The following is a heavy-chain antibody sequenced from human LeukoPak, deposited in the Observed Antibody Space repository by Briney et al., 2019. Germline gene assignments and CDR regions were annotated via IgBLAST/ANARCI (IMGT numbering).Heavy chain of an antibody. CDR2: IYHSGST. J-gene: IGHJ1*01. Sequence: SETLSLTCAVSGCSISSSNWWSWVRQPPGKGLEWIGEIYHSGSTNYNPSLKSRVTISVDKSKNQFSLKLSSVTAADTAVYYCARDADMSSWRGEYFQHWGQGTLVTVSS. V-gene: IGHV4-4*02. D-gene: IGHD6-13*01. CDR1: GCSISSSNW. CDR3: ARDADMSSWRGEYFQH.